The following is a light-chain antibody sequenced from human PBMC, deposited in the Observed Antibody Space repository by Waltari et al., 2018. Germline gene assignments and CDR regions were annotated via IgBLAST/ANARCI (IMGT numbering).Light chain of an antibody. Sequence: EIVLTQSPDFPSVTPKEKVTITCRASQSIGRSLHWYQQKPDQSPKLLIKSASQCIAGVRSRFSGSGSGTDLTLTISSLEAEDAAAYYGHQSSSLPWTFGQGTKVEIK. V-gene: IGKV6D-21*02. CDR2: SAS. CDR1: QSIGRS. J-gene: IGKJ1*01. CDR3: HQSSSLPWT.